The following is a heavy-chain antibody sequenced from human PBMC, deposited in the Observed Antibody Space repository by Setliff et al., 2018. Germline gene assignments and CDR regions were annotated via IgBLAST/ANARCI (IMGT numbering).Heavy chain of an antibody. CDR2: MHPNSGNT. CDR1: GYSFINYA. V-gene: IGHV1-8*02. J-gene: IGHJ4*02. CDR3: VTAQGAEHFDY. D-gene: IGHD3-16*01. Sequence: ASVKVSCKPSGYSFINYAMSWVRQATGQGLEWMGWMHPNSGNTGYAQKFQGRVTMTSNTAINTAYMELMRLTSEDTAVYYCVTAQGAEHFDYWGQGSLVTVSS.